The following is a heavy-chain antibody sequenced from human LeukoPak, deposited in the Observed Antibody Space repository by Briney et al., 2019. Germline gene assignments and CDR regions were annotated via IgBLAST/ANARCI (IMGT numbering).Heavy chain of an antibody. V-gene: IGHV3-7*01. CDR1: GFTLSTYW. Sequence: GGSLSLSCEASGFTLSTYWMNWVRQVPGKGLDWVANINPDGSGKRYVDSVKGRFTIARDNADNSLSLQMNSLRAEDTAVYYCASWGAGGNSWGQGTLVTVSS. CDR2: INPDGSGK. J-gene: IGHJ4*02. D-gene: IGHD3-16*01. CDR3: ASWGAGGNS.